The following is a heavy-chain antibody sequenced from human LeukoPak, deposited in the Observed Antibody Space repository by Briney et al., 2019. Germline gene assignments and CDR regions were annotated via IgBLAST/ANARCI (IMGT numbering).Heavy chain of an antibody. D-gene: IGHD1-26*01. CDR1: GFTLSGYW. CDR3: ARDKIVGATKFDS. J-gene: IGHJ4*02. Sequence: PGGSLRLSCAASGFTLSGYWMSWVRQAPGKGLEWVANIKQDGSEIYYVDSVKGRFTISRDNAKNSLYLQMNSLRAEDTAVYYCARDKIVGATKFDSWGQGTRVTVSS. V-gene: IGHV3-7*01. CDR2: IKQDGSEI.